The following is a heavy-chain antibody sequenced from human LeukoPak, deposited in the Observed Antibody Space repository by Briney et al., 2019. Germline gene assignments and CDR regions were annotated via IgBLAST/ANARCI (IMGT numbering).Heavy chain of an antibody. CDR1: GFTFDDYA. CDR3: AKDTRFSVTDLDY. Sequence: GGSLRLSCAASGFTFDDYAMHWVRQAPGKGLEWVSLISGDGGTTYYADPVKGRFTISRDNSKNSLYLQMNSLTTEDTALYYCAKDTRFSVTDLDYWGQGTLVTVSS. V-gene: IGHV3-43*02. D-gene: IGHD3-10*01. J-gene: IGHJ4*02. CDR2: ISGDGGTT.